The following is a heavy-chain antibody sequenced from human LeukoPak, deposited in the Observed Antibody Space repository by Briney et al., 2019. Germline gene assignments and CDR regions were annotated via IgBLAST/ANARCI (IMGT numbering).Heavy chain of an antibody. CDR3: ARGRDHSSHYYYYYMDV. J-gene: IGHJ6*03. CDR2: IKQDGSEK. D-gene: IGHD1-14*01. Sequence: GGSLRLSCAASGFTFSSYWMSWVRQAPGKGLEWVANIKQDGSEKYYVDSVKGRFTISRDNAKNSLYLQMNSLRAEDTAVYYCARGRDHSSHYYYYYMDVWGKGTTVTVSS. CDR1: GFTFSSYW. V-gene: IGHV3-7*01.